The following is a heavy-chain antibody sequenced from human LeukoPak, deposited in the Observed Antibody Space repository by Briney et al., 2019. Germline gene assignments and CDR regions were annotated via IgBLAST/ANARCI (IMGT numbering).Heavy chain of an antibody. Sequence: SETLSLTCTVSGGSISSGGYSWSWIRQPPGKGLEWIGYIYQSGSTYYNPSLKSRVTISVDRSKNQFSLKLSSVTAADTAVYYCARDYYDSSGYYYFDYWGQGTLVTVSS. CDR2: IYQSGST. CDR3: ARDYYDSSGYYYFDY. D-gene: IGHD3-22*01. V-gene: IGHV4-30-2*01. J-gene: IGHJ4*02. CDR1: GGSISSGGYS.